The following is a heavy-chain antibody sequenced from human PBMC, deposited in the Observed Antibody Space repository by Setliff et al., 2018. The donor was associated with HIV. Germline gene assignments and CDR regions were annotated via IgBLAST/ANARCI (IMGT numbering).Heavy chain of an antibody. CDR1: GTSINSHY. CDR2: IYYTGIP. CDR3: ARNSQKGIQPLLLAS. D-gene: IGHD1-1*01. J-gene: IGHJ4*02. Sequence: SETLSLTCTVSGTSINSHYWSWIRQTPGKGLQWIGLIYYTGIPTYNPSLEGRITMSVDRSKNQFSLMLDSVTAADTAVYYCARNSQKGIQPLLLASWGPGTLVTVSS. V-gene: IGHV4-59*11.